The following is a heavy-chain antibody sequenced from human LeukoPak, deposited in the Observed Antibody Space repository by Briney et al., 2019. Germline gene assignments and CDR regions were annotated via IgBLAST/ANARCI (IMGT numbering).Heavy chain of an antibody. D-gene: IGHD3-10*01. CDR3: ARGAVRGGTNFDY. J-gene: IGHJ4*02. V-gene: IGHV6-1*01. CDR2: AYYRSKWYI. CDR1: GDSVSGSPAV. Sequence: SQTLSLTCAISGDSVSGSPAVWNWIRQSPSRGLEWLGRAYYRSKWYIDYAVSAKGRITITPDTSKSQFSLQLNSVTPEDTAVYYCARGAVRGGTNFDYWGQGTLVTVSS.